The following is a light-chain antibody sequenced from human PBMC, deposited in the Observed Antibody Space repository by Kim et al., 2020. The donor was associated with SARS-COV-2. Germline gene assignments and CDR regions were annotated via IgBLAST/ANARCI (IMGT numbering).Light chain of an antibody. CDR3: KARDRRGTLRV. CDR1: SLRSYY. J-gene: IGLJ3*02. CDR2: GEN. V-gene: IGLV3-19*01. Sequence: LGQKDRITCQGDSLRSYYASWDQQKAGQAPVLVIYGENNRPSGIPDRLAGSSAGNTASLTITGAQADDEADYYCKARDRRGTLRVFAGGPQLTVL.